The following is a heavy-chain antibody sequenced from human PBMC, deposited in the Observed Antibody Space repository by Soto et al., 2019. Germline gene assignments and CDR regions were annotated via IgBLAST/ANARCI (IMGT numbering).Heavy chain of an antibody. J-gene: IGHJ4*02. CDR3: ARLGLNYYDSSGYLA. D-gene: IGHD3-22*01. CDR2: IYYSGST. CDR1: GGSISSSSYY. V-gene: IGHV4-39*01. Sequence: SETLSLTCTVSGGSISSSSYYWVLIRQPPGKGLEWIGSIYYSGSTYYNPSLKSRVTISVDTSKNQFSLKLSSVTAADTAVYYCARLGLNYYDSSGYLAWGQGTLVTVSS.